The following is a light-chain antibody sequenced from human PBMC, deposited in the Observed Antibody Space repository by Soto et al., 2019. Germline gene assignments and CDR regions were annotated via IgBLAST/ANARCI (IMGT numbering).Light chain of an antibody. CDR1: SGHSNYA. J-gene: IGLJ3*02. V-gene: IGLV4-69*01. CDR2: INTDGSH. Sequence: QPVLTQSPSASASLGASVKLTCTLSSGHSNYAIAWHQQQPEKGPRYLMKINTDGSHIKGGGIPERFSGSSSGAERYLIISSLQYEDEAEYYCQTWGTGINWVFGGGTKLTVL. CDR3: QTWGTGINWV.